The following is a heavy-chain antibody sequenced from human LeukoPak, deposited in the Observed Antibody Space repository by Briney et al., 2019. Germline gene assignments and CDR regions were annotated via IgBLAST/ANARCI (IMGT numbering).Heavy chain of an antibody. CDR2: ISETGKTI. J-gene: IGHJ4*02. Sequence: PGGSLRLSCAASGFIFSDYYVTWLRQAPGRGLEWISYISETGKTIHYAASVKGRCTVSRDNTKNSLYLQMNSLRVEDTAVYYCARDAYFYSSDQWGRGTLVTVSS. D-gene: IGHD2-21*01. CDR3: ARDAYFYSSDQ. V-gene: IGHV3-11*04. CDR1: GFIFSDYY.